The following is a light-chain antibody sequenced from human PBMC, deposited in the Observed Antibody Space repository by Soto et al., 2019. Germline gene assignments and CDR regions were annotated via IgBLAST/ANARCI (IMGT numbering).Light chain of an antibody. J-gene: IGLJ2*01. CDR1: SSNIGKNY. CDR2: RNN. CDR3: AAWEDSLSGPV. V-gene: IGLV1-47*01. Sequence: QSVLTQPPSASGTPGQRVTISCSGSSSNIGKNYGYWYQQLPGTAPKLLIYRNNQRPSGVPDRFSGSKSGTSASLAISGLRSEDEADYYCAAWEDSLSGPVFGGGTKLTVL.